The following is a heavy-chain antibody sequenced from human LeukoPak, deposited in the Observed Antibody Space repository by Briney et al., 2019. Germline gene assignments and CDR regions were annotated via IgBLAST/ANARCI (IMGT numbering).Heavy chain of an antibody. D-gene: IGHD6-6*01. Sequence: PSETLSLTCTVSGGSISSYYWSWIRQPPGKGLEWIGYIYYSGSTNYNPSLKSRVTISVDTSKNQFSLKPSSVTAADTAVYYCAGVNSSSNYYYYMDVWGKGTTVTVSS. V-gene: IGHV4-59*08. CDR1: GGSISSYY. J-gene: IGHJ6*03. CDR2: IYYSGST. CDR3: AGVNSSSNYYYYMDV.